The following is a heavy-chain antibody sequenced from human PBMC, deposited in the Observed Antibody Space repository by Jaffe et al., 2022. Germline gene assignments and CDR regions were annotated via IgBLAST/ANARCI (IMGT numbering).Heavy chain of an antibody. J-gene: IGHJ4*02. CDR1: GFTFSNAW. D-gene: IGHD3-3*01. CDR3: TTTYYDFWSAYRDY. V-gene: IGHV3-15*01. CDR2: IKSKTDGGTT. Sequence: EVQLVESGGGLVKPGGSLRLSCAASGFTFSNAWMSWVRQAPGKGLEWVGRIKSKTDGGTTDYAAPVKGRFTISRDDSKNTLYLQMNSLKTEDTAVYYCTTTYYDFWSAYRDYWGQGTLVTVSS.